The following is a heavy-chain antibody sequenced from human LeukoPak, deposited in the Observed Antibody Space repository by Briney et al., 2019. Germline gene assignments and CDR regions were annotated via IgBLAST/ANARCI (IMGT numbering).Heavy chain of an antibody. CDR1: GGSFSGYY. CDR2: INHSGST. CDR3: ARASRGYDLDY. J-gene: IGHJ4*02. V-gene: IGHV4-34*01. D-gene: IGHD5-12*01. Sequence: SETLSLTCAVYGGSFSGYYWSWIRQPPGKGLEWIGEINHSGSTNYNPSLKSRVTISVDTSKNQFSLKLSSVTAADTAVYYCARASRGYDLDYWGQGTLVTVSS.